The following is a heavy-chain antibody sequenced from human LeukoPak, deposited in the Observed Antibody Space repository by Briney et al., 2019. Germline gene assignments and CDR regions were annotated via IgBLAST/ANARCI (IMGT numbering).Heavy chain of an antibody. Sequence: SETLSLTCTVSGDSISNDDYYWSWIRQPPGKGLEWIGCIYYSGTTYYNPSLKSRVAISVGTSKNQFSLKLSSVTAADTAVYYCARGRRGPPDYWGQGTLVTVSS. CDR2: IYYSGTT. J-gene: IGHJ4*02. CDR1: GDSISNDDYY. CDR3: ARGRRGPPDY. V-gene: IGHV4-30-4*01. D-gene: IGHD3-10*01.